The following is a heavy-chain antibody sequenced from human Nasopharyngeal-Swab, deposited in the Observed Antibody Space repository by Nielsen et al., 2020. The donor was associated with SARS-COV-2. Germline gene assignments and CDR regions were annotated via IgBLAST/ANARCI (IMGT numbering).Heavy chain of an antibody. CDR1: GFTFSSYA. CDR2: IYSGGSST. CDR3: AKDRRVSESYDFWSGYIYYYYYGMDV. J-gene: IGHJ6*02. V-gene: IGHV3-23*03. Sequence: GSLKISCAASGFTFSSYAMSWVRQAPGKGLEWVSVIYSGGSSTYYADSVKGRFTISRDNSKNTLYLQMNSLRAEDTAVYYCAKDRRVSESYDFWSGYIYYYYYGMDVWGQGTTVTVSS. D-gene: IGHD3-3*01.